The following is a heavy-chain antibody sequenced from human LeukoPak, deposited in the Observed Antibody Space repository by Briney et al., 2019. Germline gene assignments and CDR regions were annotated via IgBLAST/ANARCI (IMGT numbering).Heavy chain of an antibody. CDR1: GYTFSTYG. CDR3: ARPPMDSSGYYPNDAFDI. J-gene: IGHJ3*02. Sequence: GASVKVSCKASGYTFSTYGISWVRQAPGQGLEWMGWISAYTGNTNYAQNLQGRVTMTTDTSTSTAYMELRSLRSDDTAVYYCARPPMDSSGYYPNDAFDIWGQGTMVTVSS. V-gene: IGHV1-18*01. D-gene: IGHD3-22*01. CDR2: ISAYTGNT.